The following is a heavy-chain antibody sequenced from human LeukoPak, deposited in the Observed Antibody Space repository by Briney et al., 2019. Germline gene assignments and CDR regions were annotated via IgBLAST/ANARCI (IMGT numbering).Heavy chain of an antibody. CDR1: GFTFSNAW. J-gene: IGHJ4*02. D-gene: IGHD5-18*01. Sequence: PGGSLRLSCAASGFTFSNAWMSWVRQAPGKGLEWVGRIKSETDGGTTDYAAPVKGRFTISRDDSKNTLYLQMNSLKTEDTAVYYCTTDSRTWIQLWFDYFDYWGQGTLVTVSS. V-gene: IGHV3-15*01. CDR2: IKSETDGGTT. CDR3: TTDSRTWIQLWFDYFDY.